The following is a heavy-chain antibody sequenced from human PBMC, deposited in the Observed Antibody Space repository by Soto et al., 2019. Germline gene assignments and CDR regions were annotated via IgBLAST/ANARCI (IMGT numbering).Heavy chain of an antibody. CDR1: GFTFSSYI. J-gene: IGHJ4*02. V-gene: IGHV3-21*01. CDR2: ISSSSSYI. CDR3: ARDDREDSSSFDY. D-gene: IGHD6-13*01. Sequence: PGGSLRLSCGASGFTFSSYIMNGVRQAPGKGLEWVSSISSSSSYIYYADSVKGRFTISRDNAKNSLYLQMNSLRAEDTAVYYCARDDREDSSSFDYWGQGTLVTVSS.